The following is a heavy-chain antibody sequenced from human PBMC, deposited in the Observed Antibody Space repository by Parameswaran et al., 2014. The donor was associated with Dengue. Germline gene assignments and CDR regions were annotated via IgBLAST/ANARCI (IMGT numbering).Heavy chain of an antibody. CDR3: ARGRGRMDV. J-gene: IGHJ6*03. Sequence: PGKGLEWIGEIIHSGSTNYNPSLKSRVTISVDTSKNQFSLKLSSVTAADTAVYYCARGRGRMDVWGKGTTVTVSS. V-gene: IGHV4-34*01. CDR2: IIHSGST.